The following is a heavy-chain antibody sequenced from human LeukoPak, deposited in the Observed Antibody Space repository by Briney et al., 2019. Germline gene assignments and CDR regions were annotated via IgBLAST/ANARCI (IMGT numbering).Heavy chain of an antibody. J-gene: IGHJ4*02. V-gene: IGHV3-53*01. CDR1: GFNVSSNY. Sequence: GGSLRLSCAASGFNVSSNYMSWVRQAPGKGLEWVSVIYRVGTTYYAESVKGRFTISRDNSKNTLYLKMNSLRGEDTAVYFCVSEATYCGGDCYGYWGQGNLVTVSS. D-gene: IGHD2-21*02. CDR2: IYRVGTT. CDR3: VSEATYCGGDCYGY.